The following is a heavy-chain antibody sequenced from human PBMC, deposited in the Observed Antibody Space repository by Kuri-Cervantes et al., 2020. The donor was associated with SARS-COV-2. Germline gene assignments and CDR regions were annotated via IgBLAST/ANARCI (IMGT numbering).Heavy chain of an antibody. J-gene: IGHJ4*02. Sequence: GESLKISCAASGSTFSSYSMNWVRQAPGKGLEWVSSISSSSSYIYYADSVKGRFTISRDNAKNSLYLQMNSLRAEDTAVYYCARAGRWLQSTPFDYWGQGTLVTVSS. CDR1: GSTFSSYS. CDR3: ARAGRWLQSTPFDY. V-gene: IGHV3-21*01. CDR2: ISSSSSYI. D-gene: IGHD5-24*01.